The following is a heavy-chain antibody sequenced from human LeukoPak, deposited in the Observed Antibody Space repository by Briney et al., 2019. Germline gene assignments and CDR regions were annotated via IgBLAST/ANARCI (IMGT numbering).Heavy chain of an antibody. CDR1: GGTFSSYA. Sequence: ASVKVSCKASGGTFSSYAISWVRQAPGQGLEWMGRIIPILGIANYAQKFQGRVTITADKPTSTAYMELSSLRSEDTAVYYCARSTYYYDSSGSWGFDYWGQGTLVTVSS. CDR2: IIPILGIA. J-gene: IGHJ4*02. V-gene: IGHV1-69*04. D-gene: IGHD3-22*01. CDR3: ARSTYYYDSSGSWGFDY.